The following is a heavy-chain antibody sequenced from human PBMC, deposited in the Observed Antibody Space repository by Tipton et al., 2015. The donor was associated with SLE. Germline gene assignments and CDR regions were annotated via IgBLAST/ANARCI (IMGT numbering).Heavy chain of an antibody. CDR1: GGSISSYY. Sequence: TLSLTCTVSGGSISSYYWSWIRQPPGRGLEWIGYIYYSGSTNYNPSLKSRVTISVDTSKNQFSLKLSSVTAADTAVYYCAREQGYYYDSSGYYSWFDPWGQGTLVTVSS. J-gene: IGHJ5*02. V-gene: IGHV4-59*01. CDR3: AREQGYYYDSSGYYSWFDP. CDR2: IYYSGST. D-gene: IGHD3-22*01.